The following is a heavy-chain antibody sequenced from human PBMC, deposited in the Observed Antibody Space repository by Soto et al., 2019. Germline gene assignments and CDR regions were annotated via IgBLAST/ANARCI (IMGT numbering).Heavy chain of an antibody. D-gene: IGHD5-12*01. V-gene: IGHV4-30-4*01. J-gene: IGHJ5*02. CDR1: GGSISSGDYY. CDR2: TYYSGSA. Sequence: SETLSLTCTVSGGSISSGDYYWSWIRQPPGKGLEWIGYTYYSGSAYYNPSLKSRVTISVDTSKNQFSLKLSSVTAADTAVYYSAPEVSEVARTYFNWFDPWGQGTLVSASS. CDR3: APEVSEVARTYFNWFDP.